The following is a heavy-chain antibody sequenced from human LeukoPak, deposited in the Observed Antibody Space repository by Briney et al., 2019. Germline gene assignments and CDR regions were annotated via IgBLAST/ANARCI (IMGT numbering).Heavy chain of an antibody. V-gene: IGHV1-18*01. CDR2: ISAYNGNT. D-gene: IGHD6-19*01. J-gene: IGHJ4*02. CDR3: ARVGQWLVLTYFDY. CDR1: GYTFTSYG. Sequence: ASVTVSCKASGYTFTSYGISWVRQAPGQGLEWMGWISAYNGNTNYAQKLQGRVTMTTDTSTSTAYMELRSLRSDDTAVYYRARVGQWLVLTYFDYWGQGTLVTVSS.